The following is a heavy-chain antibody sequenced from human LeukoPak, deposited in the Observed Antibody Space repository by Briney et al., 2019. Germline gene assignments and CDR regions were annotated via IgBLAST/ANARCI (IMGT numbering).Heavy chain of an antibody. J-gene: IGHJ4*02. V-gene: IGHV4-34*01. D-gene: IGHD3-3*01. CDR2: INHSGST. CDR1: GGSFSGYY. Sequence: SETLSLTCAVYGGSFSGYYWSWIRQPPGKGLEWIGEINHSGSTNYNPSLKSRVTISVDTSKNQFSLKLSSVTAADTAVYYCARGSLRFLEWLLSGRALAKFDYWGQGTLVTVSS. CDR3: ARGSLRFLEWLLSGRALAKFDY.